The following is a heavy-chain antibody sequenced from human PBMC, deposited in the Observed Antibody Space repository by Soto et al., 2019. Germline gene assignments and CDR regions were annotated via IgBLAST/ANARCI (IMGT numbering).Heavy chain of an antibody. CDR2: IFDSGSA. CDR3: ARGSGYYRNFDS. Sequence: QVQLQESGPGLVKPSQTLSLTCYVSGGSITSAGYSWTWIRHQPGKALQWIGYIFDSGSAYYNPSLKSRLTISVGTGKNLFALELSSVTAADTAVYYCARGSGYYRNFDSCGQGTLVSVSS. D-gene: IGHD3-22*01. J-gene: IGHJ4*02. CDR1: GGSITSAGYS. V-gene: IGHV4-31*02.